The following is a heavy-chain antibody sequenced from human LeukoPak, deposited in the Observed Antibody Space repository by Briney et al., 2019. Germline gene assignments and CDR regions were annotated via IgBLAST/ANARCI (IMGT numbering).Heavy chain of an antibody. V-gene: IGHV3-9*01. J-gene: IGHJ4*02. D-gene: IGHD5-24*01. CDR2: ITWNSGSR. CDR1: GFTFDDYA. Sequence: PGGSLRLSCAASGFTFDDYAMHWVRQVPGKGLEWVSGITWNSGSRGYAGSVKGRFTISRDNAKNSLYLQMNSLSPEDTALYYCAKEAGRDDFWDYFDCWGQGTLVTVSS. CDR3: AKEAGRDDFWDYFDC.